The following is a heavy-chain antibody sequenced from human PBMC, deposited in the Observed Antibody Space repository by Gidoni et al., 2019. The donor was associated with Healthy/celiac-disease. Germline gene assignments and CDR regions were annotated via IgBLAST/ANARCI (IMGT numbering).Heavy chain of an antibody. D-gene: IGHD2-15*01. CDR3: AKDFAVVAAYYYYGMDV. CDR1: GFTFSSYG. Sequence: QVQLVESGGGVVQPGRSLRLSSAASGFTFSSYGMHWVRQAPGKGLEWVAVISYDGSNKYYADSVKGRFTISRDNSKNTLYLQMNSLRAEDTAVYYCAKDFAVVAAYYYYGMDVWGQGTTVTVSS. V-gene: IGHV3-30*18. J-gene: IGHJ6*02. CDR2: ISYDGSNK.